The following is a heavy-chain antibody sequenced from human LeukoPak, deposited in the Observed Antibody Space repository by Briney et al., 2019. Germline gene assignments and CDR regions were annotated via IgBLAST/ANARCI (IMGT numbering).Heavy chain of an antibody. J-gene: IGHJ4*02. V-gene: IGHV3-30*01. CDR3: AARYSSSLLVY. Sequence: PGGSLRLSCAASGFTFSSYAMHWVRQAPGKGLEWVAVISYDGSTIYYADSVKGRFTISRDNSKNTLYLQMNSLRAEDTAVYYCAARYSSSLLVYGGQGTLVTVSS. CDR1: GFTFSSYA. CDR2: ISYDGSTI. D-gene: IGHD6-6*01.